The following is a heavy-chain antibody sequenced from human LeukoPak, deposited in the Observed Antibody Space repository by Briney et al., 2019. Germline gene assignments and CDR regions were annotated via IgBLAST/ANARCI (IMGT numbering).Heavy chain of an antibody. CDR1: GGSFSGYY. V-gene: IGHV4-34*01. Sequence: PSETLSLTCAVYGGSFSGYYWSWIRQPPGKGLEWIGEINHSGSTNYNPSLKSRVTISVDTSKNQFSLKLSSVTAADTAVYYCAREGIVGATGGDFDYWGQGTLVTVSS. J-gene: IGHJ4*02. D-gene: IGHD1-26*01. CDR2: INHSGST. CDR3: AREGIVGATGGDFDY.